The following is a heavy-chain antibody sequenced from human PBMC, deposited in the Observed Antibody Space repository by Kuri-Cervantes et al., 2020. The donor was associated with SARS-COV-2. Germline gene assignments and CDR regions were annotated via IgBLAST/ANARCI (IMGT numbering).Heavy chain of an antibody. Sequence: GGSLRLSCAASGFTFSSYAMSWVRQAPGKGLEWVSAISGSGGSTYYADSVKGRFTISRDNAKDSLYLQMNSLRADDTAVYYCARVYYYYGMDVWGQGTTVTVSS. CDR3: ARVYYYYGMDV. J-gene: IGHJ6*02. CDR2: ISGSGGST. CDR1: GFTFSSYA. V-gene: IGHV3-23*01.